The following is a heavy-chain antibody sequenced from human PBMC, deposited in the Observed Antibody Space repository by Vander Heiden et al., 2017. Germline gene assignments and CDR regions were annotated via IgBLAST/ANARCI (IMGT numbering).Heavy chain of an antibody. CDR1: GGSISSYY. J-gene: IGHJ4*02. D-gene: IGHD3-3*01. Sequence: QVQLQESGPGLVKPSETLSLTCTVSGGSISSYYWSWIRQPAGKGLEWIGRIYTRGSTNYNPSRKSRVTMSVDTSKNQFSRKLSSVTAADTAVYYCARRDDYDFWSGYYLWGQGTLVTVSS. CDR3: ARRDDYDFWSGYYL. CDR2: IYTRGST. V-gene: IGHV4-4*07.